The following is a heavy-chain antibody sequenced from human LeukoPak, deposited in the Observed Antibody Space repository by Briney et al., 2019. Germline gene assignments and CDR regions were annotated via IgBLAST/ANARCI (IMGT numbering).Heavy chain of an antibody. J-gene: IGHJ5*02. D-gene: IGHD2-21*02. V-gene: IGHV4-59*08. CDR2: IYYSGST. Sequence: SETLSLTCTVSGDSISSYYWSWVRQPPGKGLEWVGYIYYSGSTNYTPSLTSRVTISVDTSKNQFSLKLSSVTAADTAVYYCARQMSEACGGDCYWFDPWGQGTLVTLSS. CDR1: GDSISSYY. CDR3: ARQMSEACGGDCYWFDP.